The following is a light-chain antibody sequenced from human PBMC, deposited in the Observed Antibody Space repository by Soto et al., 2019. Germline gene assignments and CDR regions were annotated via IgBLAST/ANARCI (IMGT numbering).Light chain of an antibody. Sequence: QSAQTQPASVSGSPGQSITISCTGTSSDVGGYNYVSWYQQHPGKAPKLMIYEVSNRPSGVSNRFSGSKSGNTASLTISGLQAEDEADYYCSSYTSSSTLVFGTGTKVTVL. CDR1: SSDVGGYNY. V-gene: IGLV2-14*01. CDR2: EVS. J-gene: IGLJ1*01. CDR3: SSYTSSSTLV.